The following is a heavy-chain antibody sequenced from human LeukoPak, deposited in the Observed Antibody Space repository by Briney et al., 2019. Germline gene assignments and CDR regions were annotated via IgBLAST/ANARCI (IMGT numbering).Heavy chain of an antibody. D-gene: IGHD2-2*01. CDR2: IIPIFGTA. CDR3: ARDDPPAANRYYYYYGMDV. Sequence: SVTVSCKASGGTFSSYAISWVRQAPGQGLEWMGGIIPIFGTANYAQKFQGRVTITADESTSTAYMELSSLRSEDTAVYYCARDDPPAANRYYYYYGMDVWGQGTTVTVPS. CDR1: GGTFSSYA. V-gene: IGHV1-69*13. J-gene: IGHJ6*02.